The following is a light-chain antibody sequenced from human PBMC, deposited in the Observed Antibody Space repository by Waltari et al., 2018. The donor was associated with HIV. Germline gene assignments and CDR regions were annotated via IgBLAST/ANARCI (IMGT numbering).Light chain of an antibody. V-gene: IGLV3-21*04. CDR1: NIGRTR. Sequence: YVLTQPPSVSVAPGKTASLACGGDNIGRTRVHWYQQKPGQAPVLVVYYDSERPSGISERIAGSNSGNTATLTISRVEAGDEADYYCQVWDTVTDQGVFGGGTKLTVL. CDR3: QVWDTVTDQGV. J-gene: IGLJ3*02. CDR2: YDS.